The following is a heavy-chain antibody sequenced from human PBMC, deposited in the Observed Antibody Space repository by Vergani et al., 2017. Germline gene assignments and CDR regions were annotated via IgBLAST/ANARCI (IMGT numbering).Heavy chain of an antibody. CDR2: VSWNSETI. Sequence: EEKLVESGGGLVQPGRSLRLSCEASGFRFDEYAMHWVRRVPGKGLEWVSGVSWNSETIRYADSVMGRFTISRDNAKSSLYLQMDSLRPEDTAHYYCAKGQQLVFFSVDVWGIGTSVTVTA. D-gene: IGHD6-13*01. CDR1: GFRFDEYA. J-gene: IGHJ6*04. CDR3: AKGQQLVFFSVDV. V-gene: IGHV3-9*01.